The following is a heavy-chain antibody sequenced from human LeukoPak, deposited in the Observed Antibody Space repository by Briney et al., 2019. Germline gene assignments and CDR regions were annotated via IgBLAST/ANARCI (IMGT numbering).Heavy chain of an antibody. D-gene: IGHD5-18*01. CDR1: GFTFSSYG. CDR3: ARVVGRYSYGHHYYYYYMDV. V-gene: IGHV3-30*03. J-gene: IGHJ6*03. Sequence: GGSLRLSCAASGFTFSSYGMHWVRQAPGKGLEWVAVISYDGSNKYYADSVKGRFTISRDNSKNTLYLQMNSLRAEDTAVYYCARVVGRYSYGHHYYYYYMDVWGKGTTVTVSS. CDR2: ISYDGSNK.